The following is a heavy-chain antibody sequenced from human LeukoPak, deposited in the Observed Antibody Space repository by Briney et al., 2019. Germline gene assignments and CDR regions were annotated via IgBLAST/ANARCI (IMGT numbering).Heavy chain of an antibody. D-gene: IGHD2-2*01. V-gene: IGHV1-69*13. J-gene: IGHJ5*02. Sequence: SVKVSCKASGGTFSSYAISWVRQAPGQGLEWMGGIISIFGTANYAQKFQGRVTITADESTSTAYMELSSLRSEDTAVYYCATLVPAARWFDPWGQGTPVTVSS. CDR2: IISIFGTA. CDR3: ATLVPAARWFDP. CDR1: GGTFSSYA.